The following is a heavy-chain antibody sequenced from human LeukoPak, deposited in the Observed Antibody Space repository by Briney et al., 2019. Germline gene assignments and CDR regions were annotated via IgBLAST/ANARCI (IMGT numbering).Heavy chain of an antibody. J-gene: IGHJ4*02. D-gene: IGHD3-22*01. V-gene: IGHV3-7*05. Sequence: GGSLRLSCAASGFTFSSYWMSWVRQAPGKGLEWVPNIKQDGSEKYYVDSVKGRFTISRDNAKNSLYLQMNSLRAEDTAVYYCARDFIVSYYDSSGFGYWGQGTLVTVSS. CDR1: GFTFSSYW. CDR2: IKQDGSEK. CDR3: ARDFIVSYYDSSGFGY.